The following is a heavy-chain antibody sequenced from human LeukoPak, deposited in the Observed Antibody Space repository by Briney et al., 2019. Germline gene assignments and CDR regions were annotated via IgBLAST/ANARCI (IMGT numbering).Heavy chain of an antibody. Sequence: PGGSLRLSCAASGFTFSSCAMSWVRQAPGKGLEWVSGISGSGSTTYYADSVKGRFTISRDNAKNTVYLQMNSLRAEETAVYYCANGSAAAGYSYGNDNWGQGTLVTVSS. CDR2: ISGSGSTT. V-gene: IGHV3-23*01. CDR3: ANGSAAAGYSYGNDN. D-gene: IGHD5-18*01. J-gene: IGHJ4*02. CDR1: GFTFSSCA.